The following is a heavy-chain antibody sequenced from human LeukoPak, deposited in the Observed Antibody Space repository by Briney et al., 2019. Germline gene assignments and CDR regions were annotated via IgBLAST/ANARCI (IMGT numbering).Heavy chain of an antibody. D-gene: IGHD6-13*01. J-gene: IGHJ5*02. V-gene: IGHV1-18*01. CDR3: ARDRYRIAAAGRGWFDP. CDR1: GYTFTSYG. Sequence: GASVKVSCKASGYTFTSYGISWVRQAPGQGLEWMRWISAYNGNTNYAQKLQGRVTMTADTSTSTAYMELRSLRSDDTAVYYCARDRYRIAAAGRGWFDPWGQGTLVTVSS. CDR2: ISAYNGNT.